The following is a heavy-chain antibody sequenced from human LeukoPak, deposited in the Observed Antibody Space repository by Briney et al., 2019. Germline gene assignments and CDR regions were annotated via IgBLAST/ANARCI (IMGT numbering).Heavy chain of an antibody. CDR2: IYSDGST. J-gene: IGHJ4*02. V-gene: IGHV3-53*01. D-gene: IGHD2-15*01. CDR3: AIGSYCSGGSCYPLFDY. CDR1: GFTVNNNY. Sequence: GGSLRLSCAASGFTVNNNYMNWVRQAPGKGLEWVSGIYSDGSTYYADSVKGRFTISRDSSKNTLYLQMNSLRAEDTAVCYCAIGSYCSGGSCYPLFDYWGRGTLVTVSS.